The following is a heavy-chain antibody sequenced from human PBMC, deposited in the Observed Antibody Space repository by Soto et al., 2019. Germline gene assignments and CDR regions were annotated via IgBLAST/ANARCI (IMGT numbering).Heavy chain of an antibody. Sequence: ASVKVSCKASGYSFTINDVTWVRQATGQGLEWMGWMNPGSGDTGYAQKFQGRVTMTRDISIATAYMELSSLRPDDTAIYYCARMATFGSLNWFDPWGQGTLVTVSS. J-gene: IGHJ5*02. V-gene: IGHV1-8*01. CDR1: GYSFTIND. CDR2: MNPGSGDT. CDR3: ARMATFGSLNWFDP. D-gene: IGHD3-16*01.